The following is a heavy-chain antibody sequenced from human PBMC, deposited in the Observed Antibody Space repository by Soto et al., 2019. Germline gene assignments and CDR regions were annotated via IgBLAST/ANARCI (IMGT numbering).Heavy chain of an antibody. CDR3: ARHRIEIGGGVVWFDP. D-gene: IGHD2-8*02. J-gene: IGHJ5*02. CDR2: IYYSGST. V-gene: IGHV4-39*01. CDR1: GGSISSSSYY. Sequence: TSETLSLTCTVSGGSISSSSYYWGWIRQPPGKGLEWIGSIYYSGSTYYNPSLKSRVTISVDTSKNQFSLKLSSVTAADTAVYYCARHRIEIGGGVVWFDPWGQGTLVTVSS.